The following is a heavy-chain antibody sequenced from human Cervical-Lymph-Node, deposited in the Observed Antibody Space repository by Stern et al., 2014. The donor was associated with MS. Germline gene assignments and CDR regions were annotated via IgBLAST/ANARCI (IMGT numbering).Heavy chain of an antibody. D-gene: IGHD6-13*01. CDR2: IYPGASDT. CDR1: GYSFTNYW. J-gene: IGHJ6*02. V-gene: IGHV5-51*01. Sequence: EDQLVESGAEVQKPGESLKISCKGSGYSFTNYWIGWVRPMPGKGLEWMGAIYPGASDTRNSPSFQGRVTISADKSISTAYLQWSSLKASDTAMYYCARHRQQTLYGMDVWGQGTTVTVSS. CDR3: ARHRQQTLYGMDV.